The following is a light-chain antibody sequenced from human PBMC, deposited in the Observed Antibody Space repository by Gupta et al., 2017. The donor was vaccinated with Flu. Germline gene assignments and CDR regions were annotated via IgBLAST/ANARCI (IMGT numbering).Light chain of an antibody. Sequence: RVTISCSGSTSNIGSNSVYWYQQLPGTAPKLLIYRNSERPSGVPDRFSGSKSGASASLAISGLRSEDESDFYCAVWDDSLTGWVFGGGTKLTVL. V-gene: IGLV1-47*01. CDR3: AVWDDSLTGWV. CDR2: RNS. J-gene: IGLJ3*02. CDR1: TSNIGSNS.